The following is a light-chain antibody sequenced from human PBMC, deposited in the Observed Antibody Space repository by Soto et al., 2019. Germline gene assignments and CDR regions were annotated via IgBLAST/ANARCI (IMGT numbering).Light chain of an antibody. CDR3: QQSYSTPQK. CDR2: AAS. Sequence: DIQMTQSPSSLSASVGDRVTITCRASQSISSYLNWYQQKPGKAPKLLIYAASSLQSGVPSRFSGSGSGTDLNLNISSLQPEDFATYYCQQSYSTPQKFGQGNKVDIK. CDR1: QSISSY. J-gene: IGKJ1*01. V-gene: IGKV1-39*01.